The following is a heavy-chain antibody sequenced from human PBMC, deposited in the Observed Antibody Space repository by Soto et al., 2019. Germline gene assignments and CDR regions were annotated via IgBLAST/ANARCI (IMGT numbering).Heavy chain of an antibody. D-gene: IGHD2-15*01. V-gene: IGHV3-21*01. CDR1: GFTFSSYS. CDR3: ARDGSRSYYYYGMDV. Sequence: PGGSLRLSCAASGFTFSSYSMNWVRQAPGKGLEWVSSISSSSYIYYADSVKGRFTISRDNAKNSLYLQMNSLRAEDTAVYYCARDGSRSYYYYGMDVWGQGTTVTVSS. CDR2: ISSSSYI. J-gene: IGHJ6*02.